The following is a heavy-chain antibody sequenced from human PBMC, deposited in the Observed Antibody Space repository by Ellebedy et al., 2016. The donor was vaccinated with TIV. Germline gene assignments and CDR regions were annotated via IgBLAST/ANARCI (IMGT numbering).Heavy chain of an antibody. D-gene: IGHD4-17*01. CDR3: ARRGSYGDYAVQVNSWFDS. CDR2: IYQDGSDQ. CDR1: GFNFRSYW. J-gene: IGHJ5*01. Sequence: PGGSLRLSCAASGFNFRSYWMSWVRQAPGKGLESVANIYQDGSDQYYVDSVKGRFTISRDNAKNSLFLQMNSLRVEDTAVYYCARRGSYGDYAVQVNSWFDSWGRGTLVTVSS. V-gene: IGHV3-7*01.